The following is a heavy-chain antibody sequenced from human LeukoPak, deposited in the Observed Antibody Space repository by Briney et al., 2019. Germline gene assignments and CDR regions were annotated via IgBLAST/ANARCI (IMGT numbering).Heavy chain of an antibody. J-gene: IGHJ4*02. CDR2: ISSSSSTI. Sequence: GGSLRLSCAASGFTFRSYSMNWVRQAPGKGLEWVSYISSSSSTIYYADSVKGRFTISRDNAKNSLYLQMNSLRAEDTAVYYCARGQGYYDSSGYSYWGQGTLVTVSS. CDR3: ARGQGYYDSSGYSY. V-gene: IGHV3-48*01. CDR1: GFTFRSYS. D-gene: IGHD3-22*01.